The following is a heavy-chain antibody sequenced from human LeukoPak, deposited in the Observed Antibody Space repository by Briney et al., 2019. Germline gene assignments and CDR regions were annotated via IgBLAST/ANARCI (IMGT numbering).Heavy chain of an antibody. D-gene: IGHD6-25*01. CDR1: GGTFSSYA. CDR2: IIPIFGTA. J-gene: IGHJ5*02. Sequence: ASVKVSCKASGGTFSSYAISWVRQAPGQGLEWMGGIIPIFGTANYTQKFQGRVTITADESTSTAYMELSSLRSEDTAVYYCAREWLSCSSDLNWFDPWGQGTLVTVSS. CDR3: AREWLSCSSDLNWFDP. V-gene: IGHV1-69*13.